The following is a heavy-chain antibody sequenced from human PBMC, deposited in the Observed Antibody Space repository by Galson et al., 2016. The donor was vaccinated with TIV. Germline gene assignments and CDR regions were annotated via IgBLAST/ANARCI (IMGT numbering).Heavy chain of an antibody. CDR2: TYYTSKWNT. CDR1: GDSVSGNTAA. D-gene: IGHD1-7*01. V-gene: IGHV6-1*01. CDR3: SRGNWNYGMGGAMDV. J-gene: IGHJ6*02. Sequence: CAISGDSVSGNTAAWNWVRQSPSRGLEWLGRTYYTSKWNTDYAVSVIGRIIIRPDTSMNQVSLQLSSVIPDDTAGYYCSRGNWNYGMGGAMDVWGRGTTVTVSS.